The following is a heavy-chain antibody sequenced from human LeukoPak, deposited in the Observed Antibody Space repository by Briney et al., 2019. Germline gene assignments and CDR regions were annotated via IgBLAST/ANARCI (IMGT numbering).Heavy chain of an antibody. Sequence: SETLSLTCTVSGGSISSYYWSWIRQPPGKGLEWIGYIYYSGSTNYNPSLKTRVTISVDTSKNQFSLKLSSVTAADTAVYYCARDSPGGYNWFDPWGQGTLVTVSS. J-gene: IGHJ5*02. D-gene: IGHD4-23*01. CDR2: IYYSGST. CDR1: GGSISSYY. V-gene: IGHV4-59*01. CDR3: ARDSPGGYNWFDP.